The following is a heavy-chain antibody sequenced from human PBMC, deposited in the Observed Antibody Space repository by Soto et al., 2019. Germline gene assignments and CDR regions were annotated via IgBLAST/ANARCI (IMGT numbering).Heavy chain of an antibody. CDR3: AREGQWPAGDH. CDR2: INAGNGKT. V-gene: IGHV1-3*01. CDR1: GYTFRRYA. D-gene: IGHD6-19*01. J-gene: IGHJ4*02. Sequence: QVPFVQSGAEVKEPGASVTVSCRASGYTFRRYAVHWVRQAPGQSLEWVGWINAGNGKTGYSEDLQGRVTITRDTSASTVYMELASLRSEDTAIYYCAREGQWPAGDHWGQGTRVTVSP.